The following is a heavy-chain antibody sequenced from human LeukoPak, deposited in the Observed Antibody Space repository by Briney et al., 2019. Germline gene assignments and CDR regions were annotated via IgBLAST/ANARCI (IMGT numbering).Heavy chain of an antibody. CDR2: IIPIFGTA. Sequence: SVKVSCKASGGTFSSYAISWVRQAPGQGLEWMGGIIPIFGTANYAQKLQGRVTMTTDTSTSTAYMELRSLRSDDTAVYYCARQIGVVPAAKDYWGQGTLVTVSS. CDR1: GGTFSSYA. CDR3: ARQIGVVPAAKDY. D-gene: IGHD2-2*01. J-gene: IGHJ4*02. V-gene: IGHV1-69*05.